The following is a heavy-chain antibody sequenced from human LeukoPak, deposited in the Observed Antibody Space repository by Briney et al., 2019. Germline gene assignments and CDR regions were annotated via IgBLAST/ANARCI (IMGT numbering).Heavy chain of an antibody. Sequence: ASVKVSCKASGYTFTSYDINWVRQATGQGLEWMGWMNPNSGNTGYAQKFQGRVTMTRNTSISPGYMELSSLRAEEPAVYYCGRSGLRSNYYYYYYMDVWGKGATVTISS. J-gene: IGHJ6*03. CDR3: GRSGLRSNYYYYYYMDV. D-gene: IGHD3-16*01. CDR1: GYTFTSYD. CDR2: MNPNSGNT. V-gene: IGHV1-8*01.